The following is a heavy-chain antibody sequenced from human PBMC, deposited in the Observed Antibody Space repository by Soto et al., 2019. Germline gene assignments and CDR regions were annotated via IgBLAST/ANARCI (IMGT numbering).Heavy chain of an antibody. J-gene: IGHJ3*01. V-gene: IGHV3-30*18. Sequence: PGGSLRLSCAASGFTFSEYGMHWVRQAPGKGLEWVAVISYEGSNNYYVDSVKGRFTISRDNSKSTVYLHMDSLRAEDTAVYYCAKGWPGYSSGWFAFDSWGPGTVVTVSS. D-gene: IGHD6-19*01. CDR1: GFTFSEYG. CDR3: AKGWPGYSSGWFAFDS. CDR2: ISYEGSNN.